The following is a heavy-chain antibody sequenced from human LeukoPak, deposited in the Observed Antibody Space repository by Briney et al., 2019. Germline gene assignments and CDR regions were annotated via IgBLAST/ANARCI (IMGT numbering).Heavy chain of an antibody. CDR3: ARVLSSGSYRTCDY. J-gene: IGHJ4*02. D-gene: IGHD1-26*01. CDR2: IKQDGSEK. V-gene: IGHV3-7*03. Sequence: GGSLRLSCAASGFTFSSYWMSWVRQAPGKGLEWVANIKQDGSEKYYVDSVNGRFTISRDNSKNTLSLQMNRLRAEDTAVYYCARVLSSGSYRTCDYWGQGTLVTVSS. CDR1: GFTFSSYW.